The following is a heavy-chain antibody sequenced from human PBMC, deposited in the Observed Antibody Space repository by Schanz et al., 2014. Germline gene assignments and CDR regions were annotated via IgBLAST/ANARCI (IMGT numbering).Heavy chain of an antibody. CDR1: GYTTFTDYY. V-gene: IGHV1-2*04. CDR3: ARLSVAGRPHVNYWYFDL. CDR2: INPNSGDT. Sequence: QVQLVQSGAEVKKPGSSVKVSCKASGYTTFTDYYIHWVRQAPGQGLEWMGWINPNSGDTNYAQKFQGWVTMTRDTSISTAYMEVSRLKSDDTAVYYGARLSVAGRPHVNYWYFDLWGRGTLVTVSS. J-gene: IGHJ2*01. D-gene: IGHD6-19*01.